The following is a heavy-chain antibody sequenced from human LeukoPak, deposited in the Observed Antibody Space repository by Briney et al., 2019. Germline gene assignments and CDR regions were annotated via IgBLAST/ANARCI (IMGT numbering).Heavy chain of an antibody. CDR3: ARLVGY. Sequence: GGSLRLSRAASGFTLTGYWMHWVRQTPGKGLVWVSRLSSDGTNTNYADSVKGRFTISRGNSKNTLYLQMSSLKVEDTAVYYCARLVGYWGQGTLVTVSS. V-gene: IGHV3-74*01. CDR2: LSSDGTNT. D-gene: IGHD3-10*01. CDR1: GFTLTGYW. J-gene: IGHJ4*02.